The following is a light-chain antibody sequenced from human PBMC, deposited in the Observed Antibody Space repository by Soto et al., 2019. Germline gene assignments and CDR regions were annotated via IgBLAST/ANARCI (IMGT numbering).Light chain of an antibody. V-gene: IGLV2-23*01. CDR2: EGS. J-gene: IGLJ1*01. CDR1: RSDVGSYNL. CDR3: CSYAGSSAYV. Sequence: QSVLTQPASVSGSPGQSITISCTGTRSDVGSYNLVSWYQQHPGKAPKLMIYEGSKRPSGVSNRFSGSKSGNTASLTISGLQAEDEADYYCCSYAGSSAYVFGTGTKLTVL.